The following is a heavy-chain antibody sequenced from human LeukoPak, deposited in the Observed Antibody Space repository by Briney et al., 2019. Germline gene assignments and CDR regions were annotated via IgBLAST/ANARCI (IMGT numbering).Heavy chain of an antibody. V-gene: IGHV3-30-3*01. D-gene: IGHD2-15*01. Sequence: GRSLRLSCAASGFTFSSYAMPWVRQAPGKGLEWVAVISYDGSNKYYADSVKGRFTISRDNSKNTLYLQMNSLRAEDTAVYYCARDRVVAADDFDYWGQGTLVTVSS. CDR2: ISYDGSNK. CDR3: ARDRVVAADDFDY. J-gene: IGHJ4*02. CDR1: GFTFSSYA.